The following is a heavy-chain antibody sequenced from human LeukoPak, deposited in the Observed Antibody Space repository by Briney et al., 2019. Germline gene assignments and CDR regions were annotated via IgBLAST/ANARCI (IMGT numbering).Heavy chain of an antibody. CDR1: GGSISSGGYY. J-gene: IGHJ5*02. CDR3: AREEWFDP. CDR2: IDESGST. Sequence: SQTLSLTCTVSGGSISSGGYYWSWIRQPPGKGLEWIGYIDESGSTYYSPSLKSRVTISVDRSKNQFSLKLTSVTAGDTAAYYCAREEWFDPWGQGTLVTVSS. V-gene: IGHV4-30-2*01.